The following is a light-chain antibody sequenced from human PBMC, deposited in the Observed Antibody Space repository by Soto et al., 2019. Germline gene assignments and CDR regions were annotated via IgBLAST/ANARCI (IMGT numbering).Light chain of an antibody. CDR2: DVS. Sequence: DIQMTQSPSTVSAYVGDSVTITCRASQSITTWLAWYQQRPGKAPKLLIYDVSSLQSGVPSRFSGSGSGTEFTLTISSLQPDDFATYYCQQYNSYSFTFGPGTKVDIK. CDR3: QQYNSYSFT. V-gene: IGKV1-5*01. J-gene: IGKJ3*01. CDR1: QSITTW.